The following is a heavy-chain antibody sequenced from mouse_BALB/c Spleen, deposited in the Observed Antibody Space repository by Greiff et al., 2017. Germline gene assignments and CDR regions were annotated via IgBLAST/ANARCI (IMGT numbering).Heavy chain of an antibody. CDR2: IYPYNGGT. CDR3: ARFTTVGYFDY. CDR1: GYTFTDYN. Sequence: EVQGVESGPELVKPGASVKISCKASGYTFTDYNMHWVKQSHGKSLEWIGYIYPYNGGTGYNQKFKSKATLTVDNSSSTAYMELRSLTSEDSAVYYCARFTTVGYFDYWGQGTTLTVSS. D-gene: IGHD1-1*01. V-gene: IGHV1S29*02. J-gene: IGHJ2*01.